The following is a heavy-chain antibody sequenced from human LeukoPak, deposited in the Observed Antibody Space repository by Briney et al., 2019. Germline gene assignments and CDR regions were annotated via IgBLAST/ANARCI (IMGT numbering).Heavy chain of an antibody. V-gene: IGHV4-34*01. CDR1: GGSFSGYY. J-gene: IGHJ6*02. D-gene: IGHD5-12*01. CDR3: ARAGRLRKPNGMDV. CDR2: INHSGST. Sequence: SETLSLTCAVYGGSFSGYYWSWIRQPPGKGLEWIGEINHSGSTNYNPSLKSRVTISVDTSKNRFSLKLSSVTAADTAVYYCARAGRLRKPNGMDVWGQGTTVTVSS.